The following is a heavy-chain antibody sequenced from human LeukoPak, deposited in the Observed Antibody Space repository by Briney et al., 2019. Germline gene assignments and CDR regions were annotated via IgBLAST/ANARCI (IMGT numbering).Heavy chain of an antibody. V-gene: IGHV1-18*01. J-gene: IGHJ4*02. Sequence: ASVKVSCKASGYTFTSYGITWVRQAPGQGLEWMGWISAYNGNTNYAQKLQGKVTITTDTSTSTAYLDRRSLRSDDTAVYYCARAEQYQLLLHWGQGTLVTVSS. D-gene: IGHD2-2*01. CDR1: GYTFTSYG. CDR3: ARAEQYQLLLH. CDR2: ISAYNGNT.